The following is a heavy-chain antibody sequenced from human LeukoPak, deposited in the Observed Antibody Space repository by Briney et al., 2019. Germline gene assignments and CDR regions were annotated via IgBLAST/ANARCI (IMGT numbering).Heavy chain of an antibody. CDR2: IYYSGST. Sequence: SETLSLTCTVSGGSISSYYWSWIRQPPGKGLEWIGYIYYSGSTYYNPSLKSRVTISVDTSKNQFSLKLSSVTAADTAVYYCARDRGSKGAYYFDYWGQGTLVTVSS. D-gene: IGHD1-26*01. J-gene: IGHJ4*02. V-gene: IGHV4-4*08. CDR3: ARDRGSKGAYYFDY. CDR1: GGSISSYY.